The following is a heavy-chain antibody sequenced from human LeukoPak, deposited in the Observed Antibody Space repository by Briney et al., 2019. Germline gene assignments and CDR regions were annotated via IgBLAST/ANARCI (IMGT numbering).Heavy chain of an antibody. J-gene: IGHJ4*02. Sequence: ASVKVSCKASGYTFTSYYMHWVRQAPGQGLEWMGIINPSGGSTSYAQKLQGRVTMTTDTSTSTAYMELRSLRPDDTAVYYCARDSHIVVVPAAPPDYWGQGTLVTVSS. CDR3: ARDSHIVVVPAAPPDY. D-gene: IGHD2-2*01. CDR2: INPSGGST. CDR1: GYTFTSYY. V-gene: IGHV1-46*01.